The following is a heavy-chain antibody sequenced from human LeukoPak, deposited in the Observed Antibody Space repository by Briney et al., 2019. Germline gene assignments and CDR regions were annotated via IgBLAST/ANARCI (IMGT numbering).Heavy chain of an antibody. CDR1: GFSFSSFG. CDR3: TTVLSSNRYNLCDY. V-gene: IGHV3-64D*09. Sequence: GGSLRLSCLVSGFSFSSFGMHWVRQTPGKGLEFVSAIAASWGNTYYTASAKGRFTISRDNSKNILFLQMSSLRPEDTAVYYCTTVLSSNRYNLCDYWGQGTLVTVSS. J-gene: IGHJ4*02. CDR2: IAASWGNT. D-gene: IGHD6-13*01.